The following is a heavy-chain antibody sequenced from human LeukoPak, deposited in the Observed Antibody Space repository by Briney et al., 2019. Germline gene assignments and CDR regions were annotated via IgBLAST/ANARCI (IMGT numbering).Heavy chain of an antibody. CDR1: GFSFITYS. Sequence: GGSLGLSCAASGFSFITYSMNWVRQAPGKGLEWVSSISSSSDYIYYADSVKGRITISRDNAKNSLYLQMNRLRAEDTAVYFCAREAQGSGLPGLSRYYYMDVWGKGTTVTVSS. CDR2: ISSSSDYI. V-gene: IGHV3-21*01. D-gene: IGHD3-10*01. CDR3: AREAQGSGLPGLSRYYYMDV. J-gene: IGHJ6*03.